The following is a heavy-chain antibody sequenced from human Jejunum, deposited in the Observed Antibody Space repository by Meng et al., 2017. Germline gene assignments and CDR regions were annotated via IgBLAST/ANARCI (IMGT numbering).Heavy chain of an antibody. Sequence: QMQLVQSGSELKKPGASVKVSCKASGYSFTNNAINWVRQAPGQGLEWMGWINTNTGNPTYAQGFTGRFVFSLDTSVSTAYLQISNLKAEDTAVYYCARANVPRPCDSWGQGTLVTVSS. CDR2: INTNTGNP. J-gene: IGHJ4*02. CDR3: ARANVPRPCDS. D-gene: IGHD6-6*01. V-gene: IGHV7-4-1*02. CDR1: GYSFTNNA.